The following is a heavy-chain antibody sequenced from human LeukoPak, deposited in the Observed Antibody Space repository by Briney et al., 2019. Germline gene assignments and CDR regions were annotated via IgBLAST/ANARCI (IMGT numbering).Heavy chain of an antibody. V-gene: IGHV4-59*01. CDR3: ARDHCSGGSCYSGWFDP. CDR2: IYYSGST. J-gene: IGHJ5*02. CDR1: GGSISSYY. Sequence: SETLSLTCTVSGGSISSYYWSWIRQPPGKGLEWIGYIYYSGSTNYNPSLKSRVTISVDTSKNQFSLKLSSVTAADTAVYYCARDHCSGGSCYSGWFDPWGQGTPVTISS. D-gene: IGHD2-15*01.